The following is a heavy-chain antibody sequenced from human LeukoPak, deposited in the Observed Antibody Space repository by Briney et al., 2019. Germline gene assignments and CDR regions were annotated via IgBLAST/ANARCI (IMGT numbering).Heavy chain of an antibody. CDR1: GFTFSSYG. CDR3: ARGRSGYYPRYYYYMDV. J-gene: IGHJ6*03. V-gene: IGHV3-30*02. CDR2: IRYDGSNK. Sequence: GGSLRLSCAASGFTFSSYGMHWVRQAPGKGLEWVAFIRYDGSNKYYADSVKGRFTISRDNSKNSLYLQMNSLRAEDTAVYYCARGRSGYYPRYYYYMDVWGKGTTVTVSS. D-gene: IGHD3-3*01.